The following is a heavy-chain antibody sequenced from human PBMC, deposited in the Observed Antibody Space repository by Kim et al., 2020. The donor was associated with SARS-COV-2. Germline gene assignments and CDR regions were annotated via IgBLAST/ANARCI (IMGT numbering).Heavy chain of an antibody. CDR3: AREAGTTEYYYYGMDV. D-gene: IGHD3-10*01. Sequence: KFQGRVTMTRNTSTSTVYMELSSLRSEDTAVYYCAREAGTTEYYYYGMDVWGQGTTVTVSS. J-gene: IGHJ6*02. V-gene: IGHV1-46*01.